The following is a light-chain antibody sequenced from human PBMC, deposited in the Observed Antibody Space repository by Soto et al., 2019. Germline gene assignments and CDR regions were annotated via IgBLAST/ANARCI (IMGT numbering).Light chain of an antibody. V-gene: IGLV2-8*01. Sequence: QSVPTQPPSASGSPGQSVTIPCTGTSSDVGAYNYVSWYQQHPGKVPKLLIYEVSKRPSGVPDRFSGSKSGNTASLTVSGLQAEDEADYYCSSFVGSPVVFGGGTQLTVL. CDR3: SSFVGSPVV. CDR2: EVS. J-gene: IGLJ2*01. CDR1: SSDVGAYNY.